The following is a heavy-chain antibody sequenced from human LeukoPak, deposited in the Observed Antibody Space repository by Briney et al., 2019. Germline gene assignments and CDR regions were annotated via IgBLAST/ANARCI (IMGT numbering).Heavy chain of an antibody. CDR2: INPNSGGT. V-gene: IGHV1-2*02. CDR3: ARILGNTYRFDP. CDR1: GYTFTGYY. D-gene: IGHD4-23*01. Sequence: ASVKVSCKASGYTFTGYYMHWVRQAPGHGLEWMGWINPNSGGTNYAQKFQGRVTMTRDTSISTAYMELSRLRSDDTAVYYCARILGNTYRFDPWGQGTLVTVSS. J-gene: IGHJ5*02.